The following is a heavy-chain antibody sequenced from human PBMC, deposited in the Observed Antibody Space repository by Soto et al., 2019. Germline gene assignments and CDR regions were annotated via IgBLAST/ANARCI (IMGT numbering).Heavy chain of an antibody. CDR1: GYTFTSYA. D-gene: IGHD1-26*01. CDR2: INAGNGNT. Sequence: QVQLVQSGAEVKKPGASVKVSCKASGYTFTSYAMHWVRQAPGQRLEWMGWINAGNGNTKYSQKFQGRVTITRDTSASTAYMELSSLRSEDTAVYYGARGGSLYWYFDLWGRGTLGTVSS. J-gene: IGHJ2*01. V-gene: IGHV1-3*01. CDR3: ARGGSLYWYFDL.